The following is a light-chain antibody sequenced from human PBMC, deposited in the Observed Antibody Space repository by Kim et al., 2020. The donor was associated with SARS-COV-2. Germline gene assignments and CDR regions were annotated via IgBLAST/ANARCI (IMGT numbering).Light chain of an antibody. CDR1: RDISNY. CDR2: DAS. Sequence: SASVGHGVNITCQASRDISNYLNWYQQKPGRAPNLLIYDASNLHTGVSSRFSGTGSGTEFTFTINSLQPEDVATYFCQQYEDLPYTFGQGTKLEI. V-gene: IGKV1-33*01. CDR3: QQYEDLPYT. J-gene: IGKJ2*01.